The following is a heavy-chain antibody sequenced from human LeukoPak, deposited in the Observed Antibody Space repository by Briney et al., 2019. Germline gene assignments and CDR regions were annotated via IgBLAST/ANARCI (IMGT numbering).Heavy chain of an antibody. J-gene: IGHJ6*03. CDR1: GGSFSGYY. CDR3: ASKISRYYYYYMDV. V-gene: IGHV4-34*01. CDR2: INHSGST. Sequence: PSETLSLTCAVYGGSFSGYYWSWIRQPPGKGLEWIGEINHSGSTNYNPSLKSRVTISVDTSKNQFSLKLSSVTAADTAVYYCASKISRYYYYYMDVWGKGTTVTISS. D-gene: IGHD2-15*01.